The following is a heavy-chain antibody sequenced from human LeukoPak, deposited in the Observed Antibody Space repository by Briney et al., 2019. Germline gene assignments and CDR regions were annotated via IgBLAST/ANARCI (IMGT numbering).Heavy chain of an antibody. V-gene: IGHV1-69*13. CDR2: VIPIFGTA. CDR3: ARVYDYSNYTLHDY. Sequence: GASVKVSCKASGGTFSSYAISWVRQAPGQGLEWMGGVIPIFGTANYAQKFQGRVTITADESTSTAYMELSSLRSEDTAVYYCARVYDYSNYTLHDYWGQGTLVTVPS. CDR1: GGTFSSYA. J-gene: IGHJ4*02. D-gene: IGHD4-11*01.